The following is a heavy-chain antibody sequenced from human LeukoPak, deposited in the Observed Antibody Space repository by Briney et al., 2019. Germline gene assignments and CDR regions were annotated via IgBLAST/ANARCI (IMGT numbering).Heavy chain of an antibody. CDR3: ARSLSRYYYYYMDV. CDR2: IYYSGST. CDR1: GGSISSYY. Sequence: SETLSLTCTVSGGSISSYYWSWIRQPPGKGLEWTGYIYYSGSTNYNPSLKSRVTISVDTSKNQFSLKLSSVTAADTAVYYCARSLSRYYYYYMDVWGKGTTVTVSS. D-gene: IGHD2/OR15-2a*01. V-gene: IGHV4-59*01. J-gene: IGHJ6*03.